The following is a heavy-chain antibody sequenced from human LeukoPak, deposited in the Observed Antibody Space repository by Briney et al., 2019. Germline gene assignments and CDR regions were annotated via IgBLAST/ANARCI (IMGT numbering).Heavy chain of an antibody. D-gene: IGHD3-10*01. Sequence: GGSLRLSCAAPGFTFSTFAMHWVRLSPGKGLEWVSSITGSGPYMLYADSVKHRFTISRDNTKNLLYLEMNSLRAEDTAMYFCVRDVGAVRGEVYFDYWGQGTLVTASS. CDR1: GFTFSTFA. CDR3: VRDVGAVRGEVYFDY. J-gene: IGHJ4*02. V-gene: IGHV3-21*06. CDR2: ITGSGPYM.